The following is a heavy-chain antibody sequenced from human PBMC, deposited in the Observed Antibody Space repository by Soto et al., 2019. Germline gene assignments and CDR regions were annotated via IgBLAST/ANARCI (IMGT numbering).Heavy chain of an antibody. CDR3: ARRYSSSLYYYMDV. D-gene: IGHD6-6*01. V-gene: IGHV4-39*01. J-gene: IGHJ6*03. Sequence: QLQLRESGPGLVKPSETLSLTCTVSGGSISSSSYYWGWIRQPPGKGLEWIGSIYYSGSTYYNPSLKSRVTISVDTSKNQFSLKLSSVTAADTAVYYCARRYSSSLYYYMDVWGKGTTVTVSS. CDR2: IYYSGST. CDR1: GGSISSSSYY.